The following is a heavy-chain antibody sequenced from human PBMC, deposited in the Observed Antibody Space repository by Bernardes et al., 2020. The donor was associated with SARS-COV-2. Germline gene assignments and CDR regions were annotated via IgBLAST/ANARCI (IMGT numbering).Heavy chain of an antibody. D-gene: IGHD3-22*01. J-gene: IGHJ4*02. Sequence: SETLSLTCTVSGGSILNYYWSWIRQPPGRGLEWIGYIYYSGSTNYNPSLKSRVTMSVDTSKSQFSLKLSSVTAADTAVYYCARGAIQFYYDGASVHWGQGTLVIVSS. CDR1: GGSILNYY. CDR3: ARGAIQFYYDGASVH. CDR2: IYYSGST. V-gene: IGHV4-59*01.